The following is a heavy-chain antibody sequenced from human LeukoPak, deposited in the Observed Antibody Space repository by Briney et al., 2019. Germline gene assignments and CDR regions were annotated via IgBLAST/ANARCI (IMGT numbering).Heavy chain of an antibody. D-gene: IGHD4-23*01. CDR3: ASDYGGWYFDL. Sequence: SETLSLTCTVSGGSISSYYWSWIRQPPGKGLEWIGYIYYSGSTNYNPSLKSRVTISVDTSKNQFSLKLSSATAADTAVYYCASDYGGWYFDLWGRGTLVTVSS. J-gene: IGHJ2*01. CDR1: GGSISSYY. V-gene: IGHV4-59*01. CDR2: IYYSGST.